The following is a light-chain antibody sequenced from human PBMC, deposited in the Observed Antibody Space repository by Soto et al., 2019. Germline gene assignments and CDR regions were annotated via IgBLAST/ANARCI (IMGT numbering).Light chain of an antibody. J-gene: IGKJ3*01. V-gene: IGKV3-11*01. CDR2: DAS. Sequence: EIVRTQSPATLSLSHGERATLSCRASQSVSSYLAWYQQKPGQAPRLLIYDASNRATGIPARFSGSGSGTDFTLTISSLEPEDFAVYYCQQRRTFGPGTKVDIK. CDR3: QQRRT. CDR1: QSVSSY.